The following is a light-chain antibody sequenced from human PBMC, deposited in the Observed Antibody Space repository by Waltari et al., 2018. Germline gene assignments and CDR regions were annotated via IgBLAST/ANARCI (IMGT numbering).Light chain of an antibody. V-gene: IGLV3-19*01. J-gene: IGLJ2*01. CDR3: HSRDSSSTRF. CDR2: GQS. CDR1: SLRRYY. Sequence: SSELTQDPTVSVALGQTVRITCQGDSLRRYYPSWYQQRPGQAPILVFYGQSSRSSGIPDRLSGSSSGNTASLTITGAQAEDEADYYCHSRDSSSTRFFGGGTRLTV.